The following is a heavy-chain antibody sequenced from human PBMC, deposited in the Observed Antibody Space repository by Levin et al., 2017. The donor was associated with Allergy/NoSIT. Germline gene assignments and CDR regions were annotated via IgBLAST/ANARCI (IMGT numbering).Heavy chain of an antibody. V-gene: IGHV3-74*01. CDR2: INTDGSST. J-gene: IGHJ3*02. CDR1: GFTFSSYW. Sequence: GESLKISCAASGFTFSSYWMHWVRQAPGKGLVWVSRINTDGSSTNYADSVKGRFTISRDNAKNTLYLQMNSLRAEDTAVYYCARDHSYYDKSDAFDIWGQGTMVTVSS. D-gene: IGHD3-22*01. CDR3: ARDHSYYDKSDAFDI.